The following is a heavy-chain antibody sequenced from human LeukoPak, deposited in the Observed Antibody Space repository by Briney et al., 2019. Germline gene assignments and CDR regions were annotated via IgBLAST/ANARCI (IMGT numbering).Heavy chain of an antibody. CDR2: IYSGGRT. V-gene: IGHV3-53*01. Sequence: TGGSLRLSCAASGFTVSSNYMSWVRQAPGKGLEWGSVIYSGGRTYYADSVKGRFTISRDNSKSTLYLQMNSLRAEDTAVYYCARAQDTYNSLYFDYWGQGALVTVPS. CDR1: GFTVSSNY. D-gene: IGHD5-24*01. CDR3: ARAQDTYNSLYFDY. J-gene: IGHJ4*02.